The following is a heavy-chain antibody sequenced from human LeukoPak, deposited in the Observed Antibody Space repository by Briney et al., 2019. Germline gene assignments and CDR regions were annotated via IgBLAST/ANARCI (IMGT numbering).Heavy chain of an antibody. CDR2: INHSGST. CDR3: ARARNVDIVATTKRGIGYYFDY. J-gene: IGHJ4*02. Sequence: SETLSLTCAVYGGSFSGYYWSWIRQPPGKGLEWIGEINHSGSTNYNPSLKSRVTISVDTSKNQFSLKLSSVTAADTAVYYCARARNVDIVATTKRGIGYYFDYWGQGTLVTVSS. D-gene: IGHD5-12*01. V-gene: IGHV4-34*01. CDR1: GGSFSGYY.